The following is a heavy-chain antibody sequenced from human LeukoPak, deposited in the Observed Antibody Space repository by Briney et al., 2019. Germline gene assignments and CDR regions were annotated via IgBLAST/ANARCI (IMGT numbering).Heavy chain of an antibody. CDR1: GGTFSSYA. J-gene: IGHJ6*03. D-gene: IGHD3-3*01. Sequence: SVKVSCKASGGTFSSYAISWVRQAPGQGLEWMGGIIPIFGTANYAQRFQGRVTITADESTSTAYMELSSLRSEDTAVYYCARGSVRRFLDYMDVWGKGTTVTVSS. CDR3: ARGSVRRFLDYMDV. CDR2: IIPIFGTA. V-gene: IGHV1-69*01.